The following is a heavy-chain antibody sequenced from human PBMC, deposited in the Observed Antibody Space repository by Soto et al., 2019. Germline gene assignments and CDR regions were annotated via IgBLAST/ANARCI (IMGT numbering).Heavy chain of an antibody. CDR2: ILPIMGTG. Sequence: QVQLVQSGPEVKKSGSSVKVSCKLSGGTFTSETMIWVRQAPGQGLEWMGRILPIMGTGKYAQKFQGRITVTEDKSTNTGYMEVSSLTSEDTAVYFCEREEGSYNMGTFPFYYMYVWGNGTTVAVSS. V-gene: IGHV1-69*08. J-gene: IGHJ6*03. CDR3: EREEGSYNMGTFPFYYMYV. D-gene: IGHD3-10*01. CDR1: GGTFTSET.